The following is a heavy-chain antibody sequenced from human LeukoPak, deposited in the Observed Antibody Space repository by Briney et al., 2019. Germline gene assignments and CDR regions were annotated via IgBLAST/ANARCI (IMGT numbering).Heavy chain of an antibody. D-gene: IGHD6-13*01. CDR3: AYYSSSWPPHFDY. CDR2: ISGSGGST. CDR1: GFTFSSNA. V-gene: IGHV3-23*01. Sequence: GGFLRLSCAASGFTFSSNAMSWVRQAPGKGLEWVSVISGSGGSTYYADSVKGRFTISRDNSKNTLYLQMNSLRAEDTAVYYCAYYSSSWPPHFDYWGQGTLVTVSS. J-gene: IGHJ4*02.